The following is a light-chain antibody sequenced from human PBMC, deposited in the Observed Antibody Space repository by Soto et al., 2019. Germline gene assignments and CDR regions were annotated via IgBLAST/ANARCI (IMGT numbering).Light chain of an antibody. J-gene: IGKJ4*01. CDR1: QSVSSN. V-gene: IGKV3-15*01. CDR2: GAS. CDR3: QQYNNWPQT. Sequence: EIVMTQSPATLSVSPGERATLSCRASQSVSSNLAWYQQKPGQAPRLLIYGASTRATGIPARFSGSGSGTEFTLTIRSLQSEDFAVYYCQQYNNWPQTFGGGTKVEIK.